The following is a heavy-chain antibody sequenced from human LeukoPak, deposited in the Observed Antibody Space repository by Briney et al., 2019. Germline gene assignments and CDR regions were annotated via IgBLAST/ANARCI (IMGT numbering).Heavy chain of an antibody. CDR3: ASGAAGGWYYFDY. Sequence: GRSLRLSCAASGFTSSSYAMHWVRQAPGKGLEWVAVISYDGSNKYYADSVKGRFTISRDNSKNTLYLQMNSLRAEDTAVYYCASGAAGGWYYFDYWGQGTLVTVSS. V-gene: IGHV3-30*14. J-gene: IGHJ4*02. CDR1: GFTSSSYA. D-gene: IGHD6-19*01. CDR2: ISYDGSNK.